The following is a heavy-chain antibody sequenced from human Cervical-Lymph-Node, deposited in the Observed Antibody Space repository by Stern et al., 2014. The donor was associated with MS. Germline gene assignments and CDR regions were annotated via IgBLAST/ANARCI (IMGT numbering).Heavy chain of an antibody. CDR3: AKDLQQQLDL. D-gene: IGHD6-13*01. CDR2: ISGSGGST. CDR1: GFTFSSYA. Sequence: EVQLVESGGGLVLPGESLRLSCAASGFTFSSYAMSWVRQAPGKVLEWVAIISGSGGSTYYADSVKGRFAISRDNSKNTLYLQMNSLGAEDTAVYYCAKDLQQQLDLWGQGTLVTVSS. J-gene: IGHJ4*02. V-gene: IGHV3-23*04.